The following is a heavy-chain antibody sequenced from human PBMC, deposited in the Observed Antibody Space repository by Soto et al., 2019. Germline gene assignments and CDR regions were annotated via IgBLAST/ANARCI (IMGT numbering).Heavy chain of an antibody. CDR3: ARVPPDFWSGTLADYYYYGMDV. D-gene: IGHD3-3*01. CDR1: GDSVSSNSAA. CDR2: TYYRSKWYN. V-gene: IGHV6-1*01. J-gene: IGHJ6*02. Sequence: SQTLSLTCAISGDSVSSNSAAWNWIRQSPSRGLEWLGRTYYRSKWYNDYAVSVKSRITINPDTSKNQFSLQLNSVTPEDTAVYYCARVPPDFWSGTLADYYYYGMDVWGQGTTVTVSS.